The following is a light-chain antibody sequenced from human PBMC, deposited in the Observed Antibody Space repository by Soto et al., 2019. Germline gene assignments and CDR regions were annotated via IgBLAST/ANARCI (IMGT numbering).Light chain of an antibody. CDR3: RSYTSSSSYV. J-gene: IGLJ1*01. Sequence: QSALTQPASVSGSPGQSITISCTGTSSDVGGYHYVSWYQQHPGKAPKLMIYEVSNRLSGVSNRFSGSKSGNTASLTISGLQAEDEADYYCRSYTSSSSYVFGTGTKLTVL. CDR2: EVS. V-gene: IGLV2-14*01. CDR1: SSDVGGYHY.